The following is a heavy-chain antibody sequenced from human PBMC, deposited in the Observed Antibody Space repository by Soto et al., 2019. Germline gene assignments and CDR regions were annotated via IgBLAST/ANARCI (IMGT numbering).Heavy chain of an antibody. V-gene: IGHV1-8*01. Sequence: ASVKFSCKASGYTFTSYDINWVRQATGQGLEWMGWMNPNSGNTGYAQKFQGRVTMTRNTSISTAYMELSSLRSEDTAVYYCARGITIFGVAPERFDPWGQGTLVTVSS. CDR1: GYTFTSYD. CDR3: ARGITIFGVAPERFDP. CDR2: MNPNSGNT. J-gene: IGHJ5*02. D-gene: IGHD3-3*01.